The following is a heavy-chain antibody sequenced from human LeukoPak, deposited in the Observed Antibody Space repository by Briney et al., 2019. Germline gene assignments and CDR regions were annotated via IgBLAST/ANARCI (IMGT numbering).Heavy chain of an antibody. D-gene: IGHD6-19*01. CDR3: ARGRPHSSGWYGIPNWFDP. CDR1: GGSFSGYY. V-gene: IGHV4-34*01. Sequence: SETLSLTCAVYGGSFSGYYWSWIRQPPGKGLEWIGEINHSGSTNYNPSLKSRVTISVDTSKNQFSLKLSSVTAADTAVYYCARGRPHSSGWYGIPNWFDPWGQGTLVTVSS. J-gene: IGHJ5*02. CDR2: INHSGST.